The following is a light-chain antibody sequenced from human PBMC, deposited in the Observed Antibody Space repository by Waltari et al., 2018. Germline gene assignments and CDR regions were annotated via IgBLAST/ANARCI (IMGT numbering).Light chain of an antibody. CDR1: SPNIGSNY. CDR3: AAWDDSLSSGV. J-gene: IGLJ3*02. Sequence: QSVLTQPPPASGTPGQRVTISCSGRSPNIGSNYLSWYQQLPGPAPTLLIKRNRQRPSGVADRFAGAKCGTSASLVVSGLRSEDDADYYCAAWDDSLSSGVFGGGTKLTVL. CDR2: RNR. V-gene: IGLV1-47*01.